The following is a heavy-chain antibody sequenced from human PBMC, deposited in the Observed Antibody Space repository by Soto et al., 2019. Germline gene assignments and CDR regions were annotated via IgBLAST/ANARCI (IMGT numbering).Heavy chain of an antibody. V-gene: IGHV3-74*01. CDR1: GFTFGNYW. D-gene: IGHD6-6*01. Sequence: PGGSLRLSCAASGFTFGNYWMHWVRQAPGKGLLWVSRINPDRSTISYADSVKDRFTISRDNAENTLYLQMNSLRDEDTAVYYCARPEYSSSSYGMDVWGQGTKVTVYS. CDR3: ARPEYSSSSYGMDV. J-gene: IGHJ6*02. CDR2: INPDRSTI.